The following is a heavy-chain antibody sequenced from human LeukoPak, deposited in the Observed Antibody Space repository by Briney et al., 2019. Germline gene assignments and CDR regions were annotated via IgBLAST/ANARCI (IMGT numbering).Heavy chain of an antibody. CDR2: ISGSGGST. CDR1: GFTFSSYS. Sequence: GGSLRLSCAASGFTFSSYSMNWVRQAPGKGLEWVSAISGSGGSTYYADSVKGRFTISRDNSKNTLYLQMNSLRAEDTAVYYCAKDSGYDYGALDYWGQGTLVTVSS. V-gene: IGHV3-23*01. J-gene: IGHJ4*02. CDR3: AKDSGYDYGALDY. D-gene: IGHD5-12*01.